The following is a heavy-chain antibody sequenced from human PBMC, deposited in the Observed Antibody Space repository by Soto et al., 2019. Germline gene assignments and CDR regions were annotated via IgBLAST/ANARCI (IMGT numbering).Heavy chain of an antibody. CDR3: ASRVTPVDTAMDYYYYGMDV. J-gene: IGHJ6*02. Sequence: GGPVKVSCKASGYTFTSYGISWVRQAPGQGLEWMGWISAYNGNTNYAQKLQGRVTMTTDTSTSTAYMELGSLRSDDTAVYYCASRVTPVDTAMDYYYYGMDVWGQGTTVTVSS. CDR2: ISAYNGNT. D-gene: IGHD5-18*01. CDR1: GYTFTSYG. V-gene: IGHV1-18*01.